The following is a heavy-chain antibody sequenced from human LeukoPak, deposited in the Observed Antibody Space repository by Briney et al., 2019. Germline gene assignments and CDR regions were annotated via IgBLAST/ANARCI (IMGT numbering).Heavy chain of an antibody. V-gene: IGHV4-34*01. J-gene: IGHJ4*02. CDR2: INHNGYT. CDR3: ARAGTGDRSAVFDY. D-gene: IGHD7-27*01. CDR1: GGPFSGYY. Sequence: SETLSLTCAVYGGPFSGYYWNWIRQPPGKGLEWIGEINHNGYTNYNPSLESRVTISVDTSKNQFSLKVYSLTAADTAVYFCARAGTGDRSAVFDYWGQEILVTVSS.